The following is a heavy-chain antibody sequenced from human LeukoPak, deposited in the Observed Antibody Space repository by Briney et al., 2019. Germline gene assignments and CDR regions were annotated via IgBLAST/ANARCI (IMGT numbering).Heavy chain of an antibody. CDR2: IYWDDDK. Sequence: GSGPTLVNPTPTLTLTCTFSGFSLSTSGVGVGWIRQPPGKALEWLALIYWDDDKRYSPSLKSRLTITKDTSKNQVVLTMTNMDPVDTATYYCAHRNYDILTGYYTVFDYWGQGTLVTVSS. V-gene: IGHV2-5*02. D-gene: IGHD3-9*01. CDR3: AHRNYDILTGYYTVFDY. J-gene: IGHJ4*02. CDR1: GFSLSTSGVG.